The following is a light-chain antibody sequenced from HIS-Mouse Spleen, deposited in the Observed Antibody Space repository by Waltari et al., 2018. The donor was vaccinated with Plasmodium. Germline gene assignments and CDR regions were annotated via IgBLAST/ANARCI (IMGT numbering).Light chain of an antibody. J-gene: IGLJ3*02. CDR2: EDS. V-gene: IGLV3-10*01. CDR3: YSTDSSGNHRV. Sequence: SYELTQPPPVSVSPGQTPRITCSGTALPKKSAYWYQQKSGQAPVLVIYEDSKRPSGIPERFSGSSSGTMATLTISGAQVEDEADYYCYSTDSSGNHRVFGGGTKLTVL. CDR1: ALPKKS.